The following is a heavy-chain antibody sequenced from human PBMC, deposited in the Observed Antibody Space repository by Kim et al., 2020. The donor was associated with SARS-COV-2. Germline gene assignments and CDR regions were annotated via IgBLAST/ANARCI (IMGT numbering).Heavy chain of an antibody. J-gene: IGHJ5*02. CDR2: INPYSGDT. CDR3: ARSAHFWSGYYLDL. CDR1: GYTFTDYY. D-gene: IGHD3-3*01. Sequence: ASVKVSCKASGYTFTDYYIHWVRQAPGQGLEWMGWINPYSGDTNYAQKFQGRVTMTRDTSISTPYVELSSLRSDDTAVYYCARSAHFWSGYYLDLWGQGTLITVSP. V-gene: IGHV1-2*02.